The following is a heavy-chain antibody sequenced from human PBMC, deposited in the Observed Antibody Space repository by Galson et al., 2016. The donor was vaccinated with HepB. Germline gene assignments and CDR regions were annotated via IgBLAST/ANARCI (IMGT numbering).Heavy chain of an antibody. D-gene: IGHD1-14*01. CDR3: ARDRTPLGRFDP. CDR1: GFTFRSAP. V-gene: IGHV3-21*01. Sequence: SLRLSCAVSGFPASGFTFRSAPMNWLRQAPGKGPAWVSSTSGDSLYIYYRDSVKGRFTIPRDNDKNAVYLQMHNLRAEDTALYYCARDRTPLGRFDPWGQGTLVTVSS. J-gene: IGHJ5*02. CDR2: TSGDSLYI.